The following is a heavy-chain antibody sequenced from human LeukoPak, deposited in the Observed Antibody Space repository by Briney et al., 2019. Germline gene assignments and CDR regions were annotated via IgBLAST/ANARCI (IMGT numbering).Heavy chain of an antibody. CDR1: GYSISSGYY. CDR2: IYHSGST. CDR3: ARVAYVRGNYYYYYMDV. J-gene: IGHJ6*03. Sequence: KPSETLSLTCTVSGYSISSGYYWGWIRQPPGEGLEWIGIIYHSGSTYYNPSLNSRVTISVDTSKNQFSLKLSSVTAADTAVYYCARVAYVRGNYYYYYMDVWGKGTTVTVSS. D-gene: IGHD3-10*02. V-gene: IGHV4-38-2*02.